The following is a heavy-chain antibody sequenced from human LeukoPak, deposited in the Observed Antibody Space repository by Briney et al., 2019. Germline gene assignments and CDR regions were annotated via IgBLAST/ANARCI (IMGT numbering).Heavy chain of an antibody. Sequence: SETLSLTCTVSGYYISSGYYWGWIRQPPGKGLEWIGSIYHSGSTYYNPSLKSRVTISVDTSKNQFSLKLSSVTAADTAVYYCARDRANWGSLDYWGQGTLVTVSS. CDR3: ARDRANWGSLDY. J-gene: IGHJ4*02. CDR2: IYHSGST. CDR1: GYYISSGYY. V-gene: IGHV4-38-2*02. D-gene: IGHD7-27*01.